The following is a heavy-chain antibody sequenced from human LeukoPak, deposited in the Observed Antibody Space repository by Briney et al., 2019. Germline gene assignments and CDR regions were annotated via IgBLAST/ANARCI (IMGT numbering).Heavy chain of an antibody. Sequence: GESLKISCKGSGYSFSSYWIGWVRQMPGKGLEWMGIIYPGHSDTKYSPSFQGQVTMSADKSISTAYLQWSSLKASDTAMYYCARRTYCSSTSYYGENWFDPWGQGTLVTVSS. CDR2: IYPGHSDT. D-gene: IGHD2-2*01. CDR3: ARRTYCSSTSYYGENWFDP. CDR1: GYSFSSYW. V-gene: IGHV5-51*01. J-gene: IGHJ5*02.